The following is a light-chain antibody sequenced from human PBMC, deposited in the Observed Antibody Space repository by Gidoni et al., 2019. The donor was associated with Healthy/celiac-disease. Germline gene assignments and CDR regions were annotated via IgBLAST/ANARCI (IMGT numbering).Light chain of an antibody. V-gene: IGKV3D-15*01. CDR1: QSVDNN. CDR3: QQYNRWPRT. J-gene: IGKJ1*01. Sequence: EIVVTQSPAPLSVSPGERATLSCRASQSVDNNLAWYQQKPGQAPRLLIYGAFTRATGIPARFSGSESGTEFTLTISSLQSEDFAVYYCQQYNRWPRTFGQGTKVEIK. CDR2: GAF.